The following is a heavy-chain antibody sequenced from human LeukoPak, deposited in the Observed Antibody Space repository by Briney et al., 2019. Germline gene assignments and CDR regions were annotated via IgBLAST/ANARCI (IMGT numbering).Heavy chain of an antibody. J-gene: IGHJ6*02. CDR3: ASEPGLSRGAVYAMDV. CDR1: GFTFSSYS. CDR2: ISSSSSYI. D-gene: IGHD3-22*01. V-gene: IGHV3-21*01. Sequence: PGGSLRLSCAASGFTFSSYSMNWVRQAPGKGLEWVSSISSSSSYIYYADSVKGRFTISRDNAKNSLYLQMNSLRAEDTAVYYCASEPGLSRGAVYAMDVWGQGTTVTVSS.